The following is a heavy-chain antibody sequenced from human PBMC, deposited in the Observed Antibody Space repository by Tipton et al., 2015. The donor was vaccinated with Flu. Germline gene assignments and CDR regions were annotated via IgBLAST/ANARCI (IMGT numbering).Heavy chain of an antibody. V-gene: IGHV4-34*01. CDR3: ARPHGPYSTSSGFEY. Sequence: TLSLTCAVYSGSFSGYFWSWIRQPPGKGLEWIGEINHSGSTNYNPSLKSRVTISVDTSKNQFSLKLSSVTAADTAVYYCARPHGPYSTSSGFEYWGQGTLGTVSS. D-gene: IGHD6-6*01. CDR1: SGSFSGYF. J-gene: IGHJ4*02. CDR2: INHSGST.